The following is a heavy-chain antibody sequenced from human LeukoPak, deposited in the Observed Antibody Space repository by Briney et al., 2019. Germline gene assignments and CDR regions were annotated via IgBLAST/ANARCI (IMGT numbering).Heavy chain of an antibody. J-gene: IGHJ4*02. CDR3: AKLLGYYYDSSVGY. V-gene: IGHV3-23*01. D-gene: IGHD3-22*01. CDR2: ISGSGGST. Sequence: PGGSLRLSCAASGFTFSSYAMNWVRQAPGKGLEWVSAISGSGGSTYYADSVKGRFTISRDNSKNTLYLQMNSLRAEDTAVYYCAKLLGYYYDSSVGYWGQGTLVTVSS. CDR1: GFTFSSYA.